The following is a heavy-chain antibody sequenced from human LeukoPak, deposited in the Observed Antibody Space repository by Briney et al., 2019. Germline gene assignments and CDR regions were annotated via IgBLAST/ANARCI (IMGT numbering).Heavy chain of an antibody. CDR2: ISAYNGNT. J-gene: IGHJ4*02. CDR3: ARVYYDFWSGEYYFDY. CDR1: GYTFTSYG. V-gene: IGHV1-18*01. Sequence: ASVKVSCKASGYTFTSYGISWVRQAPGQGLEWMGWISAYNGNTNYAQKLQGRVTMTTDTSTSTAYMELRSLRSDDTAVYYCARVYYDFWSGEYYFDYWGQGTLVTVSS. D-gene: IGHD3-3*01.